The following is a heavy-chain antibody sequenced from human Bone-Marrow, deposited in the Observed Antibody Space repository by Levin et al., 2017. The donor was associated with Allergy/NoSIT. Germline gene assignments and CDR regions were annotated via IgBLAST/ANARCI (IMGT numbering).Heavy chain of an antibody. J-gene: IGHJ4*02. CDR1: GDSISTYY. CDR3: ARGYHFWSGYAPYYFDY. V-gene: IGHV4-59*01. Sequence: SQTLSLTCTVSGDSISTYYWSWLRQPPGKGLEWIGYIYNTETTYNPSLSGRATISVDTSKNQFSLRVSSVTAADTAVYYCARGYHFWSGYAPYYFDYWGQGTLVTVAS. CDR2: IYNTETT. D-gene: IGHD3-3*01.